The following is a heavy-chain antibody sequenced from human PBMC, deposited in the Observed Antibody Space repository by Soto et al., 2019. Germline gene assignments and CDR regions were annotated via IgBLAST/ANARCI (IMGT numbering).Heavy chain of an antibody. Sequence: EWLALIYWDDDKRYSPSLKSRLTITKDTSKNQVVLTMTNMDPVDTATYYCAHRRKTYYYDSSTLNAFDIWGQGTMVTVSS. CDR2: IYWDDDK. CDR3: AHRRKTYYYDSSTLNAFDI. J-gene: IGHJ3*02. V-gene: IGHV2-5*02. D-gene: IGHD3-22*01.